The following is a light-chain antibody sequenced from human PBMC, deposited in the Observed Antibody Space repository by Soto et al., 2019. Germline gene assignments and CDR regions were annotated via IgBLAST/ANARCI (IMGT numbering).Light chain of an antibody. J-gene: IGLJ2*01. V-gene: IGLV1-51*01. CDR1: TSNIGNNY. Sequence: QSVLTQPPSVSAAPGQQGTLSFSGGTSNIGNNYVSWYQQFPGTAPRLLIYDTNNRPPGIPDRFSGSKSGTSATLGITGLQTGDEAVYYCGAWDTTLSGVLFGGGTKLTVL. CDR2: DTN. CDR3: GAWDTTLSGVL.